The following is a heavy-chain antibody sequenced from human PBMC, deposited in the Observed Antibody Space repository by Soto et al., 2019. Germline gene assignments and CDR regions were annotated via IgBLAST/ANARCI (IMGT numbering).Heavy chain of an antibody. CDR2: IIPIFGTA. J-gene: IGHJ6*02. Sequence: QVQLVQSGAEVKKPGSSVKVSCKASGGTFSSYAISWVRQAPGQGLEWMGGIIPIFGTANYAQKFQGRVMITADESTSTAYMELSSLRSEDTAVYYCARHDCISTSCYYYYYYGMDVWGQGTTVTVSS. V-gene: IGHV1-69*12. D-gene: IGHD2-2*01. CDR1: GGTFSSYA. CDR3: ARHDCISTSCYYYYYYGMDV.